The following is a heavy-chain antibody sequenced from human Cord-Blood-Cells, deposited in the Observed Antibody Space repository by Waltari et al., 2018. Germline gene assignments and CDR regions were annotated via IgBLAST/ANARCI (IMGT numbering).Heavy chain of an antibody. CDR2: IYHSGST. Sequence: QVQLQESGPGLVKPSETLSLTCTVSGYSISSGYYWGWIRQPPGKGLEWIGSIYHSGSTYYHPSLKSRVTISVDTSKTQFSLKLSSVTAADTAVYYCARVRFRDAFDIWGQGTMVTVSS. J-gene: IGHJ3*02. CDR1: GYSISSGYY. V-gene: IGHV4-38-2*02. CDR3: ARVRFRDAFDI.